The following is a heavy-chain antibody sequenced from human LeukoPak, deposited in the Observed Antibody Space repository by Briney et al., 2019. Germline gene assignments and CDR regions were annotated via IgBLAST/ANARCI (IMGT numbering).Heavy chain of an antibody. CDR2: ISRSSSDI. V-gene: IGHV3-21*04. J-gene: IGHJ4*02. Sequence: PGGSLRLSCAASGFSFSSYSMSWVRQAPGKGLEWVSFISRSSSDIYHADSVKGRFTISRGNAKNSLYLQMSSLRAEDTAVYYCARDLPAAVDWGQGTLVTVSS. D-gene: IGHD2-2*01. CDR1: GFSFSSYS. CDR3: ARDLPAAVD.